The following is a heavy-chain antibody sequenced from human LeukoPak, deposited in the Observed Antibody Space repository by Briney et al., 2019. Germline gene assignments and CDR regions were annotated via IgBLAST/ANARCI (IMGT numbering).Heavy chain of an antibody. D-gene: IGHD3-9*01. Sequence: GGSLRLSCAASGFTFSSCAMSWVRQAPGKGLEWVSAISGSGGSTYYADSVKGRFTISRDNSKNTLYLQMNSLRAEDTAVYYCAKAPYYDILTGLYYFDYWGQGTLVTVSS. CDR3: AKAPYYDILTGLYYFDY. V-gene: IGHV3-23*01. CDR2: ISGSGGST. J-gene: IGHJ4*02. CDR1: GFTFSSCA.